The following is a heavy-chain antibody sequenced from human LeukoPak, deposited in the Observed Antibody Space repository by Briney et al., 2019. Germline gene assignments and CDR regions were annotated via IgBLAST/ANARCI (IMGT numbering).Heavy chain of an antibody. CDR1: GGSISSSNW. D-gene: IGHD4-17*01. Sequence: SGTLSLTCAVSGGSISSSNWWSWVRQPPGKGLEWIGEIYHSGSTNYNPSLKSRVTISVDTSKNQFSLKLSSVTAADAAVYYCARVYGDYDGPTFDYWGQGTLVTVSS. CDR2: IYHSGST. J-gene: IGHJ4*02. CDR3: ARVYGDYDGPTFDY. V-gene: IGHV4-4*02.